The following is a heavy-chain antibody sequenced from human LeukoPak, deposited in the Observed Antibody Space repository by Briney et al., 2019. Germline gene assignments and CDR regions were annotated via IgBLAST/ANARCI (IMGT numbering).Heavy chain of an antibody. CDR2: TYYRSKWHN. J-gene: IGHJ4*02. CDR1: VDSVSSNSGA. D-gene: IGHD6-19*01. V-gene: IGHV6-1*01. CDR3: ADTVAGTLGNV. Sequence: SQTLSLTCAISVDSVSSNSGAWNWIRQSPSRGLEWLGRTYYRSKWHNDYAVSVKSRITINPDTSKNQFSLQLNSVTPEDTAVYYCADTVAGTLGNVWGQGTLVTVSS.